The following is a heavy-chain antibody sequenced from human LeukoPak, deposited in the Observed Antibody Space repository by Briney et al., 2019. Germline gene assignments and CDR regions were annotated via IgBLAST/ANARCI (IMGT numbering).Heavy chain of an antibody. V-gene: IGHV3-11*04. J-gene: IGHJ6*03. Sequence: LSLTCTVSGYSISSGYYWGWIRQPPGKGLEWVSYISSSGSTIYYADSVKGRFTISRDNAKNSLYLQMNSLRAEDTAVYYCARDRYCSGGSCYMDVWGKGTTVTISS. CDR1: GYSISSGYY. D-gene: IGHD2-15*01. CDR3: ARDRYCSGGSCYMDV. CDR2: ISSSGSTI.